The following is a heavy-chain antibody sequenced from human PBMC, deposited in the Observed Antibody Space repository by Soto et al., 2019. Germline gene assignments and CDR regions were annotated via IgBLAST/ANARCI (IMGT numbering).Heavy chain of an antibody. CDR1: GGTFSSYA. CDR2: IIPIFGTA. CDR3: ARDPHSYYDSSGHHFDAFDI. J-gene: IGHJ3*02. Sequence: SVKVSCKASGGTFSSYAISWVRQAPGQGLEWMGGIIPIFGTANYAQKFQGRVTITADESTSTAYMELSSLRSEDTAVYYCARDPHSYYDSSGHHFDAFDIWGQGTMVTVSS. D-gene: IGHD3-22*01. V-gene: IGHV1-69*13.